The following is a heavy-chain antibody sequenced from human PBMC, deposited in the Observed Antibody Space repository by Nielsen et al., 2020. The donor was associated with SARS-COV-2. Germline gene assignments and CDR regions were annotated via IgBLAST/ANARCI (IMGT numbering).Heavy chain of an antibody. V-gene: IGHV3-48*03. J-gene: IGHJ4*02. Sequence: VRQAPGKGLEWVSYIRSSSSTIFYADAVKGRFTISRDNANNSLYLQMNSLRAEDTAVYYCARVGYNSGWYVDDHYFDYWGQGALVTVSS. CDR3: ARVGYNSGWYVDDHYFDY. CDR2: IRSSSSTI. D-gene: IGHD6-19*01.